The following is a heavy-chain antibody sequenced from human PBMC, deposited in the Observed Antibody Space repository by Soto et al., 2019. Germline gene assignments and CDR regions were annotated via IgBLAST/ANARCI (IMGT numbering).Heavy chain of an antibody. D-gene: IGHD3-3*01. J-gene: IGHJ5*02. CDR1: GGSISSSSYY. V-gene: IGHV4-39*01. CDR3: ARFRDYDFWSGYVYNWFDP. CDR2: IYHSGST. Sequence: SETPSLTCTVSGGSISSSSYYWGWIRQPPGKGLEWIGSIYHSGSTYYNPSLKSRVTISVDTSKNQFSLKLSSVTAADTAVYYCARFRDYDFWSGYVYNWFDPWGQGTLVTVSS.